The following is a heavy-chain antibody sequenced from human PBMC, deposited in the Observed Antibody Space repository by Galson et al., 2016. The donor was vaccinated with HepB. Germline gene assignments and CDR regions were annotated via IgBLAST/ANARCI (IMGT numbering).Heavy chain of an antibody. CDR2: TYYRSKWYN. J-gene: IGHJ4*02. Sequence: CAISGDSVSSNSAAWNWIRQSPSRGLEWLGRTYYRSKWYNDYAESVKSRITTNRDTSKNQFSLQLHSVTPDDTAFYYCAGEGASGYALDYWGQGTLVTVSS. CDR1: GDSVSSNSAA. CDR3: AGEGASGYALDY. V-gene: IGHV6-1*01. D-gene: IGHD6-25*01.